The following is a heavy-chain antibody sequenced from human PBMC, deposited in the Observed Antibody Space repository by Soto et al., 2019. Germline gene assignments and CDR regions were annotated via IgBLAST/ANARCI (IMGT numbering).Heavy chain of an antibody. D-gene: IGHD2-2*01. CDR1: GFTFSSYA. CDR3: ARYIPGVRYYGMDV. V-gene: IGHV3-23*01. Sequence: PGGSLRLSCAASGFTFSSYAMSWVRQAPGKGLEWVSAISGSGGSTYYADSVKGRFTISRDNSGNTLYLEMYSLRAEDTAVYYCARYIPGVRYYGMDVWGQGTTVTVSS. J-gene: IGHJ6*02. CDR2: ISGSGGST.